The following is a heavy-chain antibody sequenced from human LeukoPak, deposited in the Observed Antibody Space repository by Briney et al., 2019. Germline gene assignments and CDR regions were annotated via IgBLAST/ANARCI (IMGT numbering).Heavy chain of an antibody. D-gene: IGHD2-8*02. CDR2: ISYDEAYK. J-gene: IGHJ5*02. Sequence: GGSLRLSCAASGFPFNTYAMYWVRQAPGKGLEWVAVISYDEAYKYYADSVKGRFTISRDNSKNTLYLQMNSLRAEDTAIYYCAKDVWWSVSWGQGTLVTVSS. V-gene: IGHV3-30*04. CDR3: AKDVWWSVS. CDR1: GFPFNTYA.